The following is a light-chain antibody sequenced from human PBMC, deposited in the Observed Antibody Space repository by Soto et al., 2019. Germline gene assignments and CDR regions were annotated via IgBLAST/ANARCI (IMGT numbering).Light chain of an antibody. J-gene: IGKJ4*01. CDR3: QKYDSAPLT. CDR2: GAS. V-gene: IGKV1-27*01. CDR1: QGFSNS. Sequence: DIQMTQSPSSLTASVGDRVTISCRASQGFSNSLAWYQQKPGKVPTLLIYGASILQSGVPSRFSGSGSGTEFTLTISSLQPEDVATYSCQKYDSAPLTFGGGTKVEIK.